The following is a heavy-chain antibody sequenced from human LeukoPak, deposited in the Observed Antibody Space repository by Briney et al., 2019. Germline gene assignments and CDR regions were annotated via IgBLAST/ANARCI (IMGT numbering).Heavy chain of an antibody. CDR1: GFTFGNYA. J-gene: IGHJ5*02. D-gene: IGHD2-2*02. CDR3: AKASVAIPQYCNS. Sequence: QPGGSLRLSCEASGFTFGNYAKNWVRQAPGKGLEWVSTISGTGSSTYYADSAKGRFTISRDNSKDTLFLQLNSLTAADTAMYFCAKASVAIPQYCNSWGQGTLVTVSS. V-gene: IGHV3-23*01. CDR2: ISGTGSST.